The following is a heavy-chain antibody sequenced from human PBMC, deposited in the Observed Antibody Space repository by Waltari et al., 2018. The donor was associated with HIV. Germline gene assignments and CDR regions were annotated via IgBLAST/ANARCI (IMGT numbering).Heavy chain of an antibody. J-gene: IGHJ5*02. V-gene: IGHV4-34*01. D-gene: IGHD2-15*01. Sequence: QVQLQQWGAGLLKPSETLSLTCAVYGGSFSGYYWSWIRQPPGKGLEWIGEINHSGSTNYNPSLKSRVTISVDTSKNQFSLKLSSVTAADTAVYYCAGAGDIVVVVAAGGFDPWGQGTLVTVSS. CDR3: AGAGDIVVVVAAGGFDP. CDR1: GGSFSGYY. CDR2: INHSGST.